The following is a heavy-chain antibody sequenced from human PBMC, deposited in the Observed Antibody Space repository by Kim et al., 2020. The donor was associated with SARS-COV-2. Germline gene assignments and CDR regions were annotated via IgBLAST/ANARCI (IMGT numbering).Heavy chain of an antibody. CDR2: IYYSGST. CDR1: GGSISSYY. V-gene: IGHV4-59*13. J-gene: IGHJ4*02. D-gene: IGHD3-9*01. Sequence: SETLSLTCTVSGGSISSYYWSWIRQPPGKGLEWIGYIYYSGSTNYNPSLKSRVTISVDTSKNQFSLKLSSVTAADTAVYYCARVTGRYFDWLSHVPPPHYFDYWGQGTLVTVSS. CDR3: ARVTGRYFDWLSHVPPPHYFDY.